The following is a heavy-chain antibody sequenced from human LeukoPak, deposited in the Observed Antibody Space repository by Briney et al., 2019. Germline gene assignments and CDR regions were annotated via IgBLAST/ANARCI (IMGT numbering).Heavy chain of an antibody. D-gene: IGHD2-15*01. CDR1: GFTFSSYE. CDR2: ISSSGSTI. J-gene: IGHJ4*02. CDR3: AKDYHRYCSGGSCFFDY. Sequence: GGSLRLSCAASGFTFSSYEMNWVRQAPGKGLEWVSYISSSGSTIYYADSVKGRFTISRDNAKNSLYLQMNSLRAEDTAVYYCAKDYHRYCSGGSCFFDYWGQGTLVTVSS. V-gene: IGHV3-48*03.